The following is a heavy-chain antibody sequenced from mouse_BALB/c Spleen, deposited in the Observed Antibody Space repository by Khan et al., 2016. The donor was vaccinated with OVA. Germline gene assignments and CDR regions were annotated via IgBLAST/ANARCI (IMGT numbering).Heavy chain of an antibody. CDR1: GYSITSDYA. CDR3: ARDGRGYAMDY. J-gene: IGHJ4*01. D-gene: IGHD2-3*01. V-gene: IGHV3-2*02. CDR2: ISYSGST. Sequence: VQLKESGPGLVKPSQSLSLTCTVTGYSITSDYAWNWIRQFPGNKLEWMGYISYSGSTSYNPSLKSRISITRATSKNQFFLQLNSVTTEDTATYYCARDGRGYAMDYWGQGTSVTVSS.